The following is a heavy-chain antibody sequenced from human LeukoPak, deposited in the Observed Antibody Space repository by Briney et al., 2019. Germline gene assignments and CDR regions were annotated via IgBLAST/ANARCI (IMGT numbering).Heavy chain of an antibody. Sequence: GASVKVSCKASGYTFTSYGISWVRQAPGQGLEWMGWISAYNGNTNYAQKLQGRVTMTTDTSTSTAYMELRSLRSDDTAVYYCARDSPRFAYYDSSGDYEPVAAFDIWGQGTMVTVSS. J-gene: IGHJ3*02. CDR1: GYTFTSYG. CDR3: ARDSPRFAYYDSSGDYEPVAAFDI. V-gene: IGHV1-18*01. CDR2: ISAYNGNT. D-gene: IGHD3-22*01.